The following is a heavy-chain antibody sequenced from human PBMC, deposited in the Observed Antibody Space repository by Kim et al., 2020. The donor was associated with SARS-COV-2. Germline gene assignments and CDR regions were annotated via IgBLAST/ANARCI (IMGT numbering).Heavy chain of an antibody. Sequence: GGSLRLSCAASGFTFSSYAMHWVRQAPGKGLEWVAVISYDGSNKYYADSVKGRFTISRDNSNNTLYLQMNSLRAEDTAVYYCARDRRPGHTVVMANRAF. CDR2: ISYDGSNK. D-gene: IGHD2-15*01. CDR1: GFTFSSYA. V-gene: IGHV3-30-3*01. J-gene: IGHJ3*01. CDR3: ARDRRPGHTVVMANRAF.